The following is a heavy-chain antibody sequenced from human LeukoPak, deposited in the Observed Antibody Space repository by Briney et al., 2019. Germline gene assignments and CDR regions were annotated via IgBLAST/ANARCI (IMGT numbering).Heavy chain of an antibody. CDR1: RVSISSYY. CDR2: IYNRGRT. J-gene: IGHJ5*02. CDR3: ARTYYYGSGRGFDP. V-gene: IGHV4-59*08. Sequence: SDSLPLTCTVSRVSISSYYWSSIRRPPGKGLDWIAYIYNRGRTNHNPSLKSRVTISIDASENQFSLKLSSVTAADTAVYYCARTYYYGSGRGFDPWGQGTLVTVSS. D-gene: IGHD3-10*01.